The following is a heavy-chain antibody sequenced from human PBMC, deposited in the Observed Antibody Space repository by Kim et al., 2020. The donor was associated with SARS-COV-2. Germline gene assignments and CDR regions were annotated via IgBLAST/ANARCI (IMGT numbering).Heavy chain of an antibody. CDR1: GFTFSNAW. V-gene: IGHV3-15*01. Sequence: GGSLRLSCAASGFTFSNAWMSWVRQAPGKGLEWVGRIKSKTDGGTTDYAAPVKGRFTISRDDSKNTLYLQMNSLKTEDTAVYYCTTDRGWYYYGSGSYWGQGTLVTVSS. D-gene: IGHD3-10*01. CDR3: TTDRGWYYYGSGSY. CDR2: IKSKTDGGTT. J-gene: IGHJ4*02.